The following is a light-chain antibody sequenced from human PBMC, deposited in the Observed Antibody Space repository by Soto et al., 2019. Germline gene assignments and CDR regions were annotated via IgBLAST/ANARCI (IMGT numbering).Light chain of an antibody. CDR1: ASNIGSKS. CDR2: SSI. Sequence: QSVLTQPPSASGTPGQRVTISCSGSASNIGSKSVNWYQQFPGTAPKLLIHSSIYRPSGVPARMSASKSGTSASLAISGLQSEDEADYFCAAWDDSLEEYVFGTGTKVTVL. CDR3: AAWDDSLEEYV. V-gene: IGLV1-44*01. J-gene: IGLJ1*01.